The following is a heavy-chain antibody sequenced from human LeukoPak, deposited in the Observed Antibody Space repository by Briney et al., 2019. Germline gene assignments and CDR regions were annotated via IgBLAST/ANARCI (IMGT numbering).Heavy chain of an antibody. CDR2: IYSGGST. CDR1: GFTASSNY. D-gene: IGHD3-22*01. CDR3: ARDRGYYDSSGYITLGAFDI. V-gene: IGHV3-53*01. J-gene: IGHJ3*02. Sequence: GGSLRLSCAASGFTASSNYMSWVRQAPEKGLEWVSVIYSGGSTYYADSVKGRFTISRDNSKNTLYLQMNSLRAEDTAVYYCARDRGYYDSSGYITLGAFDIWGQGTMVTVSS.